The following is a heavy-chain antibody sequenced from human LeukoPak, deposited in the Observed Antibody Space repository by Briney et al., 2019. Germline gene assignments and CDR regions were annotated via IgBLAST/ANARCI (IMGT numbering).Heavy chain of an antibody. D-gene: IGHD5-12*01. CDR1: GGSISSYF. CDR2: IFRSGSS. V-gene: IGHV4-4*09. CDR3: ARVVGGYPDY. J-gene: IGHJ4*02. Sequence: SETLSLTCTVSGGSISSYFWSWVRQPPGKGLEWIGYIFRSGSSNYNPSLKSRITISVDTSKNQFSLKLSSVTAADTAVYYCARVVGGYPDYWGQGTLVSVSS.